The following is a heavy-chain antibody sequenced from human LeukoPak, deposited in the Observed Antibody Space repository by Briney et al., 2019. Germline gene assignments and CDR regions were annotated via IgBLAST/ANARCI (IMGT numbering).Heavy chain of an antibody. CDR2: ISSSSSTI. Sequence: GGSLRLSCAASGFTFSSYSMNWVRQAPGKGLEWVSYISSSSSTIYYADSVKGRFTISRDNAKNSLYLQVNSLRDEDTAVYYCARRIAVAALDYWGQGILVTVSS. J-gene: IGHJ4*02. CDR1: GFTFSSYS. V-gene: IGHV3-48*02. D-gene: IGHD6-19*01. CDR3: ARRIAVAALDY.